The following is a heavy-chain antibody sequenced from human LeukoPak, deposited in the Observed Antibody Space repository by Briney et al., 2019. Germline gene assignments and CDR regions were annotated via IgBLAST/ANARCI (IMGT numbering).Heavy chain of an antibody. Sequence: ASVKVSCKASGYTFTSYGISWVRQAPGQGLEWMGWISAYNGNTNYTQKLQGRVTMTTDTSTSTAYMELRSLRSDDTAVYYRARDSLPYCSSTSCYTGYWGQGTLVTVSS. J-gene: IGHJ4*02. CDR3: ARDSLPYCSSTSCYTGY. D-gene: IGHD2-2*02. CDR2: ISAYNGNT. CDR1: GYTFTSYG. V-gene: IGHV1-18*01.